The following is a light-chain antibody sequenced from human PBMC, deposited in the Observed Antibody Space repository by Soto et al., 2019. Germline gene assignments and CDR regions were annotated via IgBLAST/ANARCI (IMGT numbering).Light chain of an antibody. Sequence: QPVLTQSPSASASLGASVKLTCTLSSGHSSYAIAWHQQQPEKGPRYLMKLNSDGSHSKGDGIPDRFSGSSSGAERYLTISSLQSEDEADYYCQTWGTGLWVFRGGTKLTVL. CDR2: LNSDGSH. CDR1: SGHSSYA. V-gene: IGLV4-69*01. J-gene: IGLJ3*02. CDR3: QTWGTGLWV.